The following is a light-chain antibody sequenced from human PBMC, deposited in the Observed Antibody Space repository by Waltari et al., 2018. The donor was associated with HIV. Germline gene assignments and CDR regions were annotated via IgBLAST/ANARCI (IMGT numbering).Light chain of an antibody. CDR1: SSDVGGYNY. CDR2: EVN. CDR3: SSYAGSDSPYV. V-gene: IGLV2-8*01. Sequence: QSALTQPPSASGSPGQSVTIFCTGTSSDVGGYNYVSWYQQHPDKAPKLIIFEVNKRPSGVPARFSGSKSGNTASLTVSGLQAEDEADYYCSSYAGSDSPYVFGSGTTVTVL. J-gene: IGLJ1*01.